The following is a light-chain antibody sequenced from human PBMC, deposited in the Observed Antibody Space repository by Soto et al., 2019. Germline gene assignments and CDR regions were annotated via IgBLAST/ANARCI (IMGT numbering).Light chain of an antibody. CDR2: DVN. CDR3: SSYRTSSSLYV. CDR1: SGDVGGYNL. V-gene: IGLV2-14*03. J-gene: IGLJ1*01. Sequence: QAVVTQPASVSGSPGQSITISCTGTSGDVGGYNLVSWYQQHPDKAPKLMIYDVNNRPSGVSFRFSGSKSGNTASLTISGLQAEDEAEYYCSSYRTSSSLYVFGTGTKLTVL.